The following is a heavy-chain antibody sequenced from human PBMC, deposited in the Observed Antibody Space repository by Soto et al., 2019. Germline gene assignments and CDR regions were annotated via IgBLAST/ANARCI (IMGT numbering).Heavy chain of an antibody. CDR1: GGSISSGGYY. CDR3: ARASYGLTGHFDY. Sequence: QVQLQESGPGLVQPSQTLSLTCTVSGGSISSGGYYWSWIRQHPGKGLAWIGYIYYSGRTYYNPSLKSRVTISVVTSNNQFSLKLSSVTSADTAVYYCARASYGLTGHFDYWGQGTLVTVSS. D-gene: IGHD5-18*01. V-gene: IGHV4-31*03. CDR2: IYYSGRT. J-gene: IGHJ4*02.